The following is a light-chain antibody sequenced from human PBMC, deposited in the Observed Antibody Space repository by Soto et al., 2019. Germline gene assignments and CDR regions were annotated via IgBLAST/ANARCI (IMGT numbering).Light chain of an antibody. V-gene: IGKV3-15*01. J-gene: IGKJ5*01. Sequence: EIVMTQSPATLSVSPGERATLSCRASQSISSSLAWYQQKPGQAPRLLIYGASTRATAIPARFSGSGSGTEFTLTITSLQSEDFAVYYCQQYNNWPPITFGQGTRLEIK. CDR3: QQYNNWPPIT. CDR2: GAS. CDR1: QSISSS.